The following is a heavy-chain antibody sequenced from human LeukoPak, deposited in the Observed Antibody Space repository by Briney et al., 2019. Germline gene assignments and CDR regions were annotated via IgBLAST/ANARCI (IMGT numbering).Heavy chain of an antibody. CDR3: AGVSSISSGYYLYYFDY. CDR2: INAGNGNT. V-gene: IGHV1-3*01. J-gene: IGHJ4*02. CDR1: GYTFTSYA. Sequence: ASVKVSCKASGYTFTSYAMHWVRQAPGQRLEWMGWINAGNGNTKYSQKFQGRVTITRDTSASTAYMELSSLRSEDTAVYYCAGVSSISSGYYLYYFDYWGQGTLVTVPS. D-gene: IGHD3-22*01.